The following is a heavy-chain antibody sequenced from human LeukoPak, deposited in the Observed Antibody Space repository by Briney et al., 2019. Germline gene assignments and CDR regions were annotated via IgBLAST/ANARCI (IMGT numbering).Heavy chain of an antibody. V-gene: IGHV4-4*09. CDR2: IYTSGST. Sequence: SETLSLTCTVSGGSISSYYWSWIRQPPGKGLGWIGYIYTSGSTNYNPSLKSRVTISVDTSKNQFSLKLSSVTAADTAVYYCARMKWFGEFDWFDPWGQGTLVTVSS. J-gene: IGHJ5*02. CDR3: ARMKWFGEFDWFDP. D-gene: IGHD3-10*01. CDR1: GGSISSYY.